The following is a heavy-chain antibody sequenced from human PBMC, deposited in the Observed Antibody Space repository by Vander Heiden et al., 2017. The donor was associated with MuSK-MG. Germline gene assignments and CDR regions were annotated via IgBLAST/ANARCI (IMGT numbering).Heavy chain of an antibody. CDR2: INPNSGGT. V-gene: IGHV1-2*02. CDR1: GYTFTGYY. Sequence: QVQLVQSGAEVKKPGASVKVSCKASGYTFTGYYMHWVRQAPGQGLEWMGWINPNSGGTNYAQKFQGRVTMTRDTSISTAYMELSRLRSDDTAVYYCARGSYYYVSSGPKDCWGQGTLVTVSS. D-gene: IGHD3-22*01. CDR3: ARGSYYYVSSGPKDC. J-gene: IGHJ4*02.